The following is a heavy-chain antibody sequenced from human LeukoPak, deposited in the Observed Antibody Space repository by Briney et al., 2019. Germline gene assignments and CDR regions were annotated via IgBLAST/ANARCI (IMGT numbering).Heavy chain of an antibody. CDR2: ISGSGGST. CDR3: VKGSGIQLWLGFDY. Sequence: TGGSLRLSCAASGFTFSSYAMSWVRQAPGKGLEWVSAISGSGGSTYYADSVKGRFTISRDNSKNTLYLQMNSLRAEDTAVYYCVKGSGIQLWLGFDYWGQGTLVTVSS. CDR1: GFTFSSYA. J-gene: IGHJ4*02. V-gene: IGHV3-23*01. D-gene: IGHD5-18*01.